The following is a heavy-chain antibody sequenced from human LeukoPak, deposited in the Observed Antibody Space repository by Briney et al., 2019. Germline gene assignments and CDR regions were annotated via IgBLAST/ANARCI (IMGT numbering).Heavy chain of an antibody. CDR3: ARGGAARLHFQN. Sequence: SETLSLTCTVSGGSISTYYWNWNRQPPGKGLEWIGYIHHSGSTNYNPSLQSRVTISVDTSKNQFSLNLNSVTAADTAVYYCARGGAARLHFQNWGQGTLVTVSS. CDR2: IHHSGST. J-gene: IGHJ1*01. D-gene: IGHD6-6*01. CDR1: GGSISTYY. V-gene: IGHV4-59*01.